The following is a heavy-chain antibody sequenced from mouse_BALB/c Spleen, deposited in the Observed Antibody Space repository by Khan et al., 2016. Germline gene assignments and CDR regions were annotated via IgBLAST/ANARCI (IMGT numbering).Heavy chain of an antibody. CDR1: GYTFTDYY. CDR2: IYPGSGNT. CDR3: ARSVYYASYFDY. J-gene: IGHJ2*01. Sequence: VQLQESGAELARPGASVKLSCKASGYTFTDYYINWVKQRTGQGLEWIGEIYPGSGNTYYNEKFKGKATLTADKSSSPAYMQLSSLTSEDSAFYFCARSVYYASYFDYWGQGTTLTVSS. D-gene: IGHD2-1*01. V-gene: IGHV1-77*01.